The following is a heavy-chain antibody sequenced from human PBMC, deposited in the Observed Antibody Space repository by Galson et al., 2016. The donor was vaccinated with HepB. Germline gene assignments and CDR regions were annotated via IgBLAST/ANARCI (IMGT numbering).Heavy chain of an antibody. CDR2: TYYRSKWYN. V-gene: IGHV6-1*01. D-gene: IGHD1-1*01. CDR1: GDSVSGTSAT. Sequence: CAISGDSVSGTSATWNWVRQSPSRGLEWLGRTYYRSKWYNDYGVTVRGRVTINPDTSKNQLSLQMNSATPEDTAVYYCARDQPQSDKWNDEGEHYDYFYGMDVWGLGTTVTVSS. CDR3: ARDQPQSDKWNDEGEHYDYFYGMDV. J-gene: IGHJ6*02.